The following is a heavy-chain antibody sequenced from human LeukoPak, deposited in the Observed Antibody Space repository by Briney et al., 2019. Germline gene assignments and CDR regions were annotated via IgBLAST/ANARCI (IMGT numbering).Heavy chain of an antibody. Sequence: ASVKVSCKASGYTFTSYDINWVRQATGQGLEWMGWMNPNSGNTGYAQKFQGRVTMTRNTSISTAYMELSSLRSEDTAVYYCTRGTVTHYYYYYYMGVWGKGTTVTVSS. D-gene: IGHD4-17*01. CDR3: TRGTVTHYYYYYYMGV. CDR2: MNPNSGNT. V-gene: IGHV1-8*01. CDR1: GYTFTSYD. J-gene: IGHJ6*03.